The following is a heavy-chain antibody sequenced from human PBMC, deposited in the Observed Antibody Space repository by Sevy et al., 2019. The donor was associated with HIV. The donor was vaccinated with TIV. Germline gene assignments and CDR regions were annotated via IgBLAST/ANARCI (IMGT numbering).Heavy chain of an antibody. V-gene: IGHV3-30*04. CDR1: GFTFSSYA. Sequence: GGSLRLSCAASGFTFSSYAMHWVRQAPGKGLEWVAVISYDGSNKYYADSVKGRFTISRDNSKNTLYLQMNSLRAEDTAVYYCASEQVGATPYYYYGMDVWGQGTTVTVSS. J-gene: IGHJ6*02. CDR2: ISYDGSNK. CDR3: ASEQVGATPYYYYGMDV. D-gene: IGHD1-26*01.